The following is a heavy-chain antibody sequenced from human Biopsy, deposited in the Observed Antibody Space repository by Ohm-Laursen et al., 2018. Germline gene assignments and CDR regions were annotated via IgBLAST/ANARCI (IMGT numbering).Heavy chain of an antibody. J-gene: IGHJ5*02. CDR1: GYTFTGYH. D-gene: IGHD3-22*01. CDR2: INAKTGDT. V-gene: IGHV1-2*02. CDR3: TRGGYYYDSLAYYYWFDP. Sequence: ASVKVSCKASGYTFTGYHVHWVRQAPGQGLVWMGWINAKTGDTNYAQTFQGRVTMTRDTSISTAYVDLSSLRSDDTAVHYCTRGGYYYDSLAYYYWFDPWGQGTLVTVSS.